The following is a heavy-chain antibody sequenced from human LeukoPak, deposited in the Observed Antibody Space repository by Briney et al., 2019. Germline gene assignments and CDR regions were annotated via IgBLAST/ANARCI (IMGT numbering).Heavy chain of an antibody. CDR3: ARDHSPDTATVYYYYGMDV. J-gene: IGHJ6*02. CDR2: IWYDGSNK. Sequence: GRSLRLSCAASGFTFSSYAMHWVRQAPGKGLEWVAVIWYDGSNKYYADSVKGRFTISRDNSKNTLYLQMNSLRAEDTAVYYCARDHSPDTATVYYYYGMDVWGQGTTVTVSS. D-gene: IGHD5-18*01. V-gene: IGHV3-33*08. CDR1: GFTFSSYA.